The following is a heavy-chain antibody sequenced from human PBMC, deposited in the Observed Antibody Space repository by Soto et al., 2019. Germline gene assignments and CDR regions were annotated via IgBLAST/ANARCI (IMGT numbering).Heavy chain of an antibody. CDR1: GGSVSSGSYY. CDR2: IYYSGST. J-gene: IGHJ4*02. V-gene: IGHV4-61*01. Sequence: SETLSLTCTVSGGSVSSGSYYWSWIRQPPGKGLEWIGYIYYSGSTNYNPSLKSRVTISVDTSKNQFSLKLSSVTAADTAVYYCARDHGYYGSGSYGYWGQGTLVTVSS. CDR3: ARDHGYYGSGSYGY. D-gene: IGHD3-10*01.